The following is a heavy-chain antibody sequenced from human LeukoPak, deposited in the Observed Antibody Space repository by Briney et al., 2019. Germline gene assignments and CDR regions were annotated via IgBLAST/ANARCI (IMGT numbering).Heavy chain of an antibody. D-gene: IGHD3-22*01. Sequence: GGSLRLSCAASGFTFSSYGMHWVRQAPGKGLEWVAVISYDGSNKYYADSVKGRFTISGDNSKNTLYLQMNSLRAEDTAVYYCARVYDSSGYFFDYWGQGTLVTVSS. CDR2: ISYDGSNK. J-gene: IGHJ4*02. V-gene: IGHV3-30*03. CDR1: GFTFSSYG. CDR3: ARVYDSSGYFFDY.